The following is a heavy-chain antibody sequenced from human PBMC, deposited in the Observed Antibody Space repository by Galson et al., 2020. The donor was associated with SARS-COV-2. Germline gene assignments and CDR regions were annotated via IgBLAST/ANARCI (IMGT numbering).Heavy chain of an antibody. CDR1: GFTVSSNY. V-gene: IGHV3-53*01. D-gene: IGHD3-22*01. CDR2: IYSGGST. J-gene: IGHJ4*02. CDR3: ARDPSDSSGYYDY. Sequence: GGSLSLSCAASGFTVSSNYMSWVRQAPGKGLEWVSVIYSGGSTYYADSVKGRFTISRDNSKNTLYLQMNSLRAEDTAVYYCARDPSDSSGYYDYWGQGTLVTVSS.